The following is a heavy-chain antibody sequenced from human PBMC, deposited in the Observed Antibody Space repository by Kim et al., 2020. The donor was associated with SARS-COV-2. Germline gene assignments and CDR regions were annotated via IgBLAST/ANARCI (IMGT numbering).Heavy chain of an antibody. D-gene: IGHD3-3*01. J-gene: IGHJ6*02. V-gene: IGHV3-48*02. Sequence: YADSVKGRFTISRDNAKNSLYLQMNSLRDEDTAVYYCARLDLYYYYGMDVWGQGTTVTVSS. CDR3: ARLDLYYYYGMDV.